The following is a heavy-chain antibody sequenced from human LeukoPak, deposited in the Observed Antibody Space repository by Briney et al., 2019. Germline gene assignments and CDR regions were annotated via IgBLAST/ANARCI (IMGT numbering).Heavy chain of an antibody. Sequence: SVKVSCKASGGTFSSYAISRVRQAPGQGLEWMGGIIPIFGTANYAQKFQGRVTITADESTSTAYMELSSLRSEDTAVYYCARGTATVTGYFQHWGQGTLVTVSS. CDR3: ARGTATVTGYFQH. V-gene: IGHV1-69*13. CDR1: GGTFSSYA. D-gene: IGHD4-17*01. J-gene: IGHJ1*01. CDR2: IIPIFGTA.